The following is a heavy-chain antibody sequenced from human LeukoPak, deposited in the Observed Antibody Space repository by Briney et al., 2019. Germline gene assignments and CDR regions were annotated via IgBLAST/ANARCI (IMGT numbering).Heavy chain of an antibody. CDR1: GFTFSSYS. CDR2: ISSSSSYI. D-gene: IGHD5-12*01. CDR3: ARAPWGWLRLMHFDY. V-gene: IGHV3-21*01. J-gene: IGHJ4*02. Sequence: GGSLRLSCAASGFTFSSYSMNWVRQAPGKGLEWVSSISSSSSYIYYADSVKGRFTISRDNAKNSLYLQMGSLRAEDMAVYYCARAPWGWLRLMHFDYWGQGTLVTVSS.